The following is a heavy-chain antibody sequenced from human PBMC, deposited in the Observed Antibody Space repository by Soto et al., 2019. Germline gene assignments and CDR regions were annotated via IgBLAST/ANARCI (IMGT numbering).Heavy chain of an antibody. D-gene: IGHD5-18*01. Sequence: EVQLVESGGGLVQPGGSLRLSCAASGFTFSSYSMNWVRQAPGKGLEWVSYISSSSSTIYYADSVKGRFTISRDNAKNSVILQMTSLRAEDTAVYYCARENTTGIQLWLRSYYYGMDVWGQGTTVTVSS. CDR2: ISSSSSTI. CDR3: ARENTTGIQLWLRSYYYGMDV. J-gene: IGHJ6*02. V-gene: IGHV3-48*01. CDR1: GFTFSSYS.